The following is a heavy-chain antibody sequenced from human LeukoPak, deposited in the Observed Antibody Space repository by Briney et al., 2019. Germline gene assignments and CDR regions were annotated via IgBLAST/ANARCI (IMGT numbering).Heavy chain of an antibody. CDR3: AKPFGTGDSGFDY. V-gene: IGHV3-53*01. J-gene: IGHJ4*02. Sequence: GGSLRLSCAASGFTVSSNYMSWVRQAPGKGLEWVSVIYSGGSTYYADSVKGRFTISRDNSKNTLYLQMNSLRAEDTAVYYCAKPFGTGDSGFDYWGQGTLVTVSS. CDR1: GFTVSSNY. CDR2: IYSGGST. D-gene: IGHD7-27*01.